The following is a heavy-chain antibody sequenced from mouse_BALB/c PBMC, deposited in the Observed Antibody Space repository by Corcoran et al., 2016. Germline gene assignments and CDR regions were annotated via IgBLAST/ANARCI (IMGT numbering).Heavy chain of an antibody. CDR2: INPYNDGT. CDR1: GYTFTSYV. J-gene: IGHJ2*01. Sequence: EVQLQQSGPELVKPGASVKVSCKASGYTFTSYVMHWVKQKPGQGLEWIGYINPYNDGTKYNEKFKGKATLTSDKSSSTAYMELSSLTSEDSAVYYCARKGDGYSYYFDYWGQGTTLTVSS. V-gene: IGHV1S136*01. CDR3: ARKGDGYSYYFDY. D-gene: IGHD2-3*01.